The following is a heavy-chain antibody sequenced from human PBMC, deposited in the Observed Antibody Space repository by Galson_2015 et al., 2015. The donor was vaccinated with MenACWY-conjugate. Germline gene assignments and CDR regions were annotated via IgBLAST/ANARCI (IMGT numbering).Heavy chain of an antibody. Sequence: SVKVSCKASGGTFSNYAINWVRQAPGQGLEWMGGILPRIGSTNYAQKFQGRVTMTADASTSTAYMELDSLGSEDTAVYYCARDPREVAAMIVLVPNGWFDPGGQGTLVT. J-gene: IGHJ5*02. CDR3: ARDPREVAAMIVLVPNGWFDP. CDR2: ILPRIGST. V-gene: IGHV1-69*13. CDR1: GGTFSNYA. D-gene: IGHD3-22*01.